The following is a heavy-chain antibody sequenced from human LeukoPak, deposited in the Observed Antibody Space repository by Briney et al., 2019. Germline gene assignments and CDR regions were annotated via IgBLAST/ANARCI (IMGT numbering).Heavy chain of an antibody. CDR1: GGTFSSYA. V-gene: IGHV1-69*13. D-gene: IGHD4-17*01. CDR2: IIPIFGTA. J-gene: IGHJ4*02. CDR3: ARARACTVTTSCSLDY. Sequence: PEASVKVSCKASGGTFSSYAISWVRQAPGQGLEWMGGIIPIFGTANYAQKFQGRVTITADESTSTAYMELSSLRSEDTAVYYCARARACTVTTSCSLDYWGQGTLVTVSS.